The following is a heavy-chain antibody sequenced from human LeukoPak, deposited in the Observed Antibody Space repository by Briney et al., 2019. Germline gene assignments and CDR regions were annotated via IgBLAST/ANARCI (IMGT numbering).Heavy chain of an antibody. V-gene: IGHV4-38-2*02. J-gene: IGHJ4*02. CDR2: IDHSGST. CDR3: ARDQAQYCSSTSCYIFDY. CDR1: GYSISSGYY. D-gene: IGHD2-2*01. Sequence: SETVSLTCTVSGYSISSGYYWGWIRQPPGKGLEWIGSIDHSGSTYYNPSLKSRVTISVDTSKNQFSLKLSSVTAADTAVYYCARDQAQYCSSTSCYIFDYWGQGTLVTVSS.